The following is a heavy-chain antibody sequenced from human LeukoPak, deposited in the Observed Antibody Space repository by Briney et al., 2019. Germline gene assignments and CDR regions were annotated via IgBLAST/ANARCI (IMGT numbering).Heavy chain of an antibody. V-gene: IGHV4-59*08. CDR2: IYSSGTT. CDR3: SRLAPYPGVWASDY. D-gene: IGHD2-8*01. CDR1: GVSISNYL. Sequence: SETLSLTRTVSGVSISNYLWTWIPPPPGEGLEWSGYIYSSGTTNSTPSLTSRVTISVDMSKNQFSLKLSSVTATDTAVYDCSRLAPYPGVWASDYWGQGTLVTVSS. J-gene: IGHJ4*02.